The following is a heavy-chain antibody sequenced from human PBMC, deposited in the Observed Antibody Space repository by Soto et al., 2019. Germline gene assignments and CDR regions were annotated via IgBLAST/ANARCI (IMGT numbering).Heavy chain of an antibody. V-gene: IGHV3-13*05. CDR3: ARQHVFYFGMDV. CDR2: IGAAGDP. Sequence: EVQLVESGGGLVQPGGSLRLSCSASGFTFSNSDMHWVRQATGKGLEWVSTIGAAGDPYYADSVRGRFTISRDKAKNSLFLHMNSLRVGDTAVYYCARQHVFYFGMDVWGQGTTVTVSS. CDR1: GFTFSNSD. J-gene: IGHJ6*02.